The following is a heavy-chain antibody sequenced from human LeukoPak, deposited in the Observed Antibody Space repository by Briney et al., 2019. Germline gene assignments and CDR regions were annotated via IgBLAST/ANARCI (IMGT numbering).Heavy chain of an antibody. CDR1: GFSFSSYA. Sequence: GGSLRLSCAASGFSFSSYAMTWVRQAPGKGLEWVSVISGSGDSTYYADSVKGRFTISRDNSKNTLYLRMNSLRAEDTAVYYCTKSVFSGSGWYDYWGQGTLVTGSS. V-gene: IGHV3-23*01. CDR3: TKSVFSGSGWYDY. D-gene: IGHD6-19*01. CDR2: ISGSGDST. J-gene: IGHJ4*02.